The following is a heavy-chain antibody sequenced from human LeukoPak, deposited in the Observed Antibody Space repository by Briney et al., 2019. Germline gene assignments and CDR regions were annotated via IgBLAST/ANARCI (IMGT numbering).Heavy chain of an antibody. V-gene: IGHV3-30-3*01. CDR3: ALPSDIVVVPETYFDY. CDR1: GFTFGDYA. Sequence: GGSLRLSCTASGFTFGDYAMSWFCQAPGKGLEWVAFISYDGSNKYYADSVKGRFTISRDNSKNTLYLQMNSLRAEDTAVYYCALPSDIVVVPETYFDYWGQGTLVTVSS. J-gene: IGHJ4*02. D-gene: IGHD2-2*01. CDR2: ISYDGSNK.